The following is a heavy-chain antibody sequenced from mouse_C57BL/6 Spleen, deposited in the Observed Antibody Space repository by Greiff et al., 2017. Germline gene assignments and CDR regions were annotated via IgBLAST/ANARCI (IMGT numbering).Heavy chain of an antibody. J-gene: IGHJ2*01. CDR1: GYTFTSYW. D-gene: IGHD1-1*01. CDR2: IVPSDSYT. Sequence: QVQLQQPGAELVRPGTSVKLSCKASGYTFTSYWMHWVKQRPGQGLELIGVIVPSDSYTNYNPKFNGKTTLTVDTASSTAYMQLSSLTSEDSAVYYCAKESPITTVVATDYWGQGTTLTVSS. V-gene: IGHV1-59*01. CDR3: AKESPITTVVATDY.